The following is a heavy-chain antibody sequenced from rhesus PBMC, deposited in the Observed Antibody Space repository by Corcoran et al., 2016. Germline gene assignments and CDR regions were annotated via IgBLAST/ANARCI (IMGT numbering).Heavy chain of an antibody. D-gene: IGHD6-25*01. V-gene: IGHV4-147*01. CDR3: AGEAAGTRSDRFDV. CDR1: GASISSNY. Sequence: QVQLQESGPGLVKPSETLPLTCAVSGASISSNYWTWIRQPPGKGLEWIGYISVGRGRTTYTPSLMSRVPLSQDTSKNQFSLKLNSGTAADAAVYYCAGEAAGTRSDRFDVWGAGVLVSVSS. CDR2: ISVGRGRT. J-gene: IGHJ5-1*01.